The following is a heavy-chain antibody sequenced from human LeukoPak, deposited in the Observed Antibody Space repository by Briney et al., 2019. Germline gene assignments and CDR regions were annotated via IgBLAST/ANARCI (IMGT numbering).Heavy chain of an antibody. CDR2: ISSDGSNK. Sequence: PGGSLRLSCAASGFTFISYAMHWVRQAPGRGLEWVAVISSDGSNKYYADSVKGRFTISIDNSKNTLYLQMNSLRAEDTAVYYCARDSVAPAVHYYFHYWGQGTLVTVSS. CDR3: ARDSVAPAVHYYFHY. J-gene: IGHJ4*02. CDR1: GFTFISYA. V-gene: IGHV3-30*04. D-gene: IGHD2-2*01.